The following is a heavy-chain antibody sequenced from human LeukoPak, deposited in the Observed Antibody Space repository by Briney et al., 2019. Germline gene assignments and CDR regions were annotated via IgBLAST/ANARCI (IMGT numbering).Heavy chain of an antibody. V-gene: IGHV4-30-4*01. CDR2: IYNSGGT. CDR3: ARAKGPGAHYNWFDP. CDR1: GASISSGDYY. Sequence: ASETLSLTCTVSGASISSGDYYWSWLRQPPGKGLEWIGYIYNSGGTFHNPSLKSRLTISVDTSKKQFSLKLSSVAAADTAVYYCARAKGPGAHYNWFDPWGQGTLVTVSS. D-gene: IGHD2-2*01. J-gene: IGHJ5*02.